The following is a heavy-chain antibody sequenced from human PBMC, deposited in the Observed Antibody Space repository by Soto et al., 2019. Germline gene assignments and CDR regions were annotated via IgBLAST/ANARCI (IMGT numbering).Heavy chain of an antibody. CDR1: GYTFTSYG. V-gene: IGHV1-18*01. Sequence: ASVKVSCKASGYTFTSYGISWVRQAPGQGLEWMGWISAYNGNTNYAQKLQGRVTMTTDTSTSTAYMELRSLRSDDTAVYYCARDNGITGTNDAFAIWGQGTMVTVSS. D-gene: IGHD1-20*01. CDR2: ISAYNGNT. CDR3: ARDNGITGTNDAFAI. J-gene: IGHJ3*02.